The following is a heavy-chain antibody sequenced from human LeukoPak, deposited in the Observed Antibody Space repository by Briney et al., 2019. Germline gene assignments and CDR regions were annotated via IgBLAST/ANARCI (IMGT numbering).Heavy chain of an antibody. D-gene: IGHD2-21*01. J-gene: IGHJ4*02. CDR1: GGSISSYY. V-gene: IGHV4-59*01. Sequence: PSETLSLTCTVSGGSISSYYWSWIRQPPGKGLERIGYIFYSGSTNYNPSLKSRVTFSEDTSKNQFSLKLTSVTAADTAVYYCARGSDGYIDYWGQGTLVTVSS. CDR3: ARGSDGYIDY. CDR2: IFYSGST.